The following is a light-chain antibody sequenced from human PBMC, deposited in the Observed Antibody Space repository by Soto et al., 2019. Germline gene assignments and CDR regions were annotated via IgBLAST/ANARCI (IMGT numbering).Light chain of an antibody. J-gene: IGKJ5*01. V-gene: IGKV3D-15*01. CDR2: GAS. CDR1: QSVSSN. CDR3: QQYNNWPSIT. Sequence: EIVMTQSPATLSVSPGERATLSCRGSQSVSSNLAWYQQKPGQAPRLLIYGASIRATGIPARFSGSGSGTEFTLTISSLQSEDFAVYYCQQYNNWPSITFGQGTRLEIK.